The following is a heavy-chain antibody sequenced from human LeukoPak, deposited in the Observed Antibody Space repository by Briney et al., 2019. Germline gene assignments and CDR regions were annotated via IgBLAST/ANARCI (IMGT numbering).Heavy chain of an antibody. V-gene: IGHV1-69*05. Sequence: ASVKVSCKASGYTFTSYAISWVRQAPGQGLEWMGGIMPIFGTANYAQKFQGRVTITTDESTSTAYMELSSLRSEDTAVYYCASRGYCGYDGGYYFDYWGQGTLVTVSS. CDR1: GYTFTSYA. D-gene: IGHD5-12*01. J-gene: IGHJ4*02. CDR2: IMPIFGTA. CDR3: ASRGYCGYDGGYYFDY.